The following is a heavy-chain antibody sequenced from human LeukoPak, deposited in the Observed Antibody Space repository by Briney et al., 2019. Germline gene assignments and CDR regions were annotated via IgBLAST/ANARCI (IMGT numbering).Heavy chain of an antibody. CDR3: ACLTTADAFDI. CDR1: GYSISSGYY. CDR2: IYHSGST. V-gene: IGHV4-38-2*02. J-gene: IGHJ3*02. D-gene: IGHD3-22*01. Sequence: PSETLSLTCTVSGYSISSGYYWGWIRQPPGKGLEWIGSIYHSGSTYYNPSLKSRVTISVDMSKNQFSLKLSSVTAADTAVYYCACLTTADAFDIWGQGTMVTVSS.